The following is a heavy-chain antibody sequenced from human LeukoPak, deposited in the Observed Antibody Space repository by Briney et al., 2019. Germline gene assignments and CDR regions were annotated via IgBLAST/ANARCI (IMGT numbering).Heavy chain of an antibody. Sequence: PSETLSLTCTVSGGSISNYYWSWIRQSPGKGLEWIGYLYYSGSTNYNPSLKSRVTISVDTSKNQFSLKLNSVTAADTAVYFCARGNVWKTIPMVRGVSRPRWFDPWGQGTLVTVSS. CDR3: ARGNVWKTIPMVRGVSRPRWFDP. CDR2: LYYSGST. D-gene: IGHD3-10*01. CDR1: GGSISNYY. V-gene: IGHV4-59*01. J-gene: IGHJ5*02.